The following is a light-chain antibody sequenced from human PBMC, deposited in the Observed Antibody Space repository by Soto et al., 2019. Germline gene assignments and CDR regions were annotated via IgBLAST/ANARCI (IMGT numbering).Light chain of an antibody. V-gene: IGKV3D-20*02. Sequence: EIVLTQSPVTLSLSPGERATLSFRASQSVSSSYLAWYQQKPGQAPRLLIYGASSRATGIPDRFSGSGSGTDFTLTISSLEPEDFAVYYCQKRSNWPRTFGQGNKGDIK. J-gene: IGKJ1*01. CDR2: GAS. CDR1: QSVSSSY. CDR3: QKRSNWPRT.